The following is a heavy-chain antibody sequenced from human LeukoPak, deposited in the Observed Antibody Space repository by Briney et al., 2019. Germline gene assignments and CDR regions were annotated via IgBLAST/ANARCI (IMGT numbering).Heavy chain of an antibody. CDR3: AKAWNYGSGSYFDY. CDR1: GFTFSSYG. Sequence: GGSLRLSCAASGFTFSSYGMHWVRQAPGKGLEWVAVISYDGSNKYYADSVKGRFTISRDNSKNTLYLQMNSLRAEDTAVYYCAKAWNYGSGSYFDYWGQGTLVTVSS. J-gene: IGHJ4*02. CDR2: ISYDGSNK. V-gene: IGHV3-30*18. D-gene: IGHD3-10*01.